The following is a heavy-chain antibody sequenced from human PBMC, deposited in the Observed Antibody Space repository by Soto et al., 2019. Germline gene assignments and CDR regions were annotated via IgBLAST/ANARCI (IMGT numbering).Heavy chain of an antibody. Sequence: GGSLRLSCAASGFTFSSYGMHWVRQAPGKGLEWVAVISYDGSNKYYADSVKGRFTISRDNSKNTLYLQMNSLRAEDTAVYYCAKDVWQWLVWNAFDIWGQGTMVTVSS. CDR1: GFTFSSYG. CDR3: AKDVWQWLVWNAFDI. CDR2: ISYDGSNK. D-gene: IGHD6-19*01. V-gene: IGHV3-30*18. J-gene: IGHJ3*02.